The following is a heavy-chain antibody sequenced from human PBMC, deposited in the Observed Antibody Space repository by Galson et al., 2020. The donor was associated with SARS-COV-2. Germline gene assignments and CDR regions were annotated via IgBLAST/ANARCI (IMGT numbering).Heavy chain of an antibody. Sequence: AGGSLRLSCAASGFTFSSYAMSWVRQAPGKGLEWVSGIFTSGGSTHYADSVQGRFIISRDNSKSTLYLEMSDLRAEDTAVYYCAKDLDRSSWYAYYFYMDVWGKGTTVTVS. CDR3: AKDLDRSSWYAYYFYMDV. CDR2: IFTSGGST. J-gene: IGHJ6*03. V-gene: IGHV3-23*01. CDR1: GFTFSSYA. D-gene: IGHD2-2*01.